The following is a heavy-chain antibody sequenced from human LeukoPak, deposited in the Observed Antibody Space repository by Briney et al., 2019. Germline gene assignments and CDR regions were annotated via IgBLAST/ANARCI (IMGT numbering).Heavy chain of an antibody. CDR2: ISYDGSNT. D-gene: IGHD1-26*01. CDR3: ARESTLNPDSDFFDS. J-gene: IGHJ4*02. CDR1: GFTFNYYA. V-gene: IGHV3-30-3*01. Sequence: GGSLRLSCAASGFTFNYYAMHWVRQAPGKGLEWVSFISYDGSNTYYTDSVKGRFTISRDNSKNTLYLQMNSLRAEDTAVYYCARESTLNPDSDFFDSWGQGTLVTVSS.